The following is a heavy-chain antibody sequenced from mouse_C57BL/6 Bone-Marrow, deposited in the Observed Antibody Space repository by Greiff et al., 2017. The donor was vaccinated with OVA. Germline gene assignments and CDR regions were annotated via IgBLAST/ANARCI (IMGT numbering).Heavy chain of an antibody. Sequence: DVKLVESGGDLVKPGGSLKLSCAASGFTFSSYGMSWVRQTPDKRLEWVATISSGGSYTYYPDSVKGRFTISRDNAKNTLYLQMSSLKSEDTAMYYCARQVNWYFDVWGTGTTVTVSS. CDR3: ARQVNWYFDV. V-gene: IGHV5-6*02. CDR1: GFTFSSYG. CDR2: ISSGGSYT. J-gene: IGHJ1*03.